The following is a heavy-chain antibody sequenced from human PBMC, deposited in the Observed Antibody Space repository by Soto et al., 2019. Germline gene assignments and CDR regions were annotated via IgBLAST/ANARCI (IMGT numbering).Heavy chain of an antibody. D-gene: IGHD3-22*01. Sequence: GGSLRLSCAASGFTFSSYEMNWVRQAPGKGLEWVSYISSSGSTIYYADSVKGRFTISRDNAKNSLYLQMNSLRAEDTAVYYCATDWHYYDSSGPFDWFDPWGQGTLVTVSS. V-gene: IGHV3-48*03. CDR1: GFTFSSYE. CDR2: ISSSGSTI. CDR3: ATDWHYYDSSGPFDWFDP. J-gene: IGHJ5*02.